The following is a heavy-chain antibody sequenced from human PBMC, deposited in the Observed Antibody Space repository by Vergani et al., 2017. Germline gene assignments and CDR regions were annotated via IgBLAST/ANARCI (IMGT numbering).Heavy chain of an antibody. D-gene: IGHD2-15*01. J-gene: IGHJ1*01. Sequence: QVQLVQSGAEVKKPGSSVKVSCKASGGTFSSYAISWVRQAPGQGLDWMGGIIPIFGTANYAQKFQGRVTITADESTSIAYMELSSLRSEDTAVYYCAREADGKGIAPETEYFQHWGQGTLVTVSS. CDR1: GGTFSSYA. CDR3: AREADGKGIAPETEYFQH. CDR2: IIPIFGTA. V-gene: IGHV1-69*01.